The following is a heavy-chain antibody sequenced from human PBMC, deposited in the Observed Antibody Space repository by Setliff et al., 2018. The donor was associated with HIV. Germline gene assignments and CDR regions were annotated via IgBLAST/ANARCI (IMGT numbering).Heavy chain of an antibody. Sequence: ASVKVSCKPSGYTFTNYDINWVRQAAGQGLEWMGWMNPDSRNTGYAQRFEGSVTMTWDTSISTAYMELSSLRSEDTAVYYCATNPEMATINYYYYYMGVWGKGTTVTVSS. J-gene: IGHJ6*03. CDR1: GYTFTNYD. CDR3: ATNPEMATINYYYYYMGV. V-gene: IGHV1-8*02. D-gene: IGHD5-12*01. CDR2: MNPDSRNT.